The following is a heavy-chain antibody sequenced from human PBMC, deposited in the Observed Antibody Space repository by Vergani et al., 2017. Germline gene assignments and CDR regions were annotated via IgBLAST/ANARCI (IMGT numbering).Heavy chain of an antibody. J-gene: IGHJ5*02. CDR3: ARLSGSGSADWFDP. Sequence: QVQLQESGPGLVKPSQTLSLTCTVSGGSISSGDYYWSWIRQPPGKGLEWIGYIYYTGSTYYNPSLKSRVTISVDTSKTQFSLKLGSVTAADTAVYYCARLSGSGSADWFDPWGQGTLVTVSS. V-gene: IGHV4-30-4*08. D-gene: IGHD3-10*01. CDR2: IYYTGST. CDR1: GGSISSGDYY.